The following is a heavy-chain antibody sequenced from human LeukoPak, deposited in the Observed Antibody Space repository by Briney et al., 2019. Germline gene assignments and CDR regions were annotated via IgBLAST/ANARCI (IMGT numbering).Heavy chain of an antibody. CDR2: ISAYNGNT. CDR1: GYTFTSYG. J-gene: IGHJ5*02. D-gene: IGHD3-10*01. CDR3: ARAPSYYYGSGDRYNWFDP. V-gene: IGHV1-18*01. Sequence: ASVKVSCKASGYTFTSYGISWVRQAPGQGLEWMGWISAYNGNTNYAQKLQGRVTMTTDTSTSTAYMELSSLRSEDTAVYYCARAPSYYYGSGDRYNWFDPWGQGTLVTVSS.